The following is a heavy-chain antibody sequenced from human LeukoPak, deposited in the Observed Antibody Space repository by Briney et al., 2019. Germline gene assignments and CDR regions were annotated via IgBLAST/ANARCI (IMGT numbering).Heavy chain of an antibody. D-gene: IGHD3-22*01. CDR1: GXTXTXXX. Sequence: GXTXTXXXMHWVRQAPGQGLEWMGWINPNSGGTNYAQKFQGRVTMTRDTSISTAYMELSRLRSDDTAVYYCARDTARDYYDSSGTSDYWDQGTLVTVSS. CDR3: ARDTARDYYDSSGTSDY. J-gene: IGHJ4*02. CDR2: INPNSGGT. V-gene: IGHV1-2*02.